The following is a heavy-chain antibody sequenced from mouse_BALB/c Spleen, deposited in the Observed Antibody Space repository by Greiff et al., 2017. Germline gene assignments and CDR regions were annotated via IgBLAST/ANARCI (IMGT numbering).Heavy chain of an antibody. J-gene: IGHJ2*01. CDR3: AREGDGNFVFDY. CDR1: GYTFTSSW. D-gene: IGHD2-1*01. Sequence: DLVKPGASVKLSCKASGYTFTSSWINWIKQRPGQGLEWIGRIAPGSGSTYYNEMFKGKATLTVDTSSSTAYIQLSSLSSEDSAVYFCAREGDGNFVFDYWGQGTTLTVSS. V-gene: IGHV1S41*01. CDR2: IAPGSGST.